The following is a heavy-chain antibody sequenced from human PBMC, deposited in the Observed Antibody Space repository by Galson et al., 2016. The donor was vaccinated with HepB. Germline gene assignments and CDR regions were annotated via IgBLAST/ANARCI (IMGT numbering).Heavy chain of an antibody. J-gene: IGHJ5*02. Sequence: SLRLSCAASGFTFSSYAMSWVRQAPGKGLEWVSAISGSGGSTYYADSEKGRFTISRDNSKNTLYLQMNSLRAEDTAVYYCAKELWLVSRNNWFDPWGQGTLVTVSS. V-gene: IGHV3-23*01. CDR3: AKELWLVSRNNWFDP. D-gene: IGHD6-19*01. CDR1: GFTFSSYA. CDR2: ISGSGGST.